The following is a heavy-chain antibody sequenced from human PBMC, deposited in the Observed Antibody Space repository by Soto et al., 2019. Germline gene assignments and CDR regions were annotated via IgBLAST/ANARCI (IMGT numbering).Heavy chain of an antibody. J-gene: IGHJ3*02. V-gene: IGHV3-9*01. CDR2: ITWNSGSI. D-gene: IGHD3-22*01. Sequence: EVQLVESGGGLVQPGRSLRLSCAASGFTFNDYAMHWVRQAPGKGLEWVSGITWNSGSIAYADSVKGRFTISRDNAKNSLYLQRNSLRAEETALYYCAKDVNPSSFYYFSGYYYKAAFDIWGQGAMVTVSS. CDR3: AKDVNPSSFYYFSGYYYKAAFDI. CDR1: GFTFNDYA.